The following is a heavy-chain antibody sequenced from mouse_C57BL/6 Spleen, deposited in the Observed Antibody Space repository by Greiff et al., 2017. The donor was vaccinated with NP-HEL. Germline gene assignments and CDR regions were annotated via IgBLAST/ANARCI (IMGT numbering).Heavy chain of an antibody. CDR2: INYDGSST. J-gene: IGHJ1*03. Sequence: EVQLVESEGGLVQPGSSMKLSCTASGFTFSDYYMAWVRQVPEKGLEWVANINYDGSSTYYLDSLKSRFIISRDNAKNILYLQMSSLKSEDTATYYCARERSRRYFDVWGTGTTVTVSS. D-gene: IGHD1-1*01. CDR1: GFTFSDYY. CDR3: ARERSRRYFDV. V-gene: IGHV5-16*01.